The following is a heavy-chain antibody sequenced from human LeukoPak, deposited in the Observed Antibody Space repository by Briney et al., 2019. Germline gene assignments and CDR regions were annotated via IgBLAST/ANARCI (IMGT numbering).Heavy chain of an antibody. D-gene: IGHD6-6*01. CDR3: AVSTFIEYSSSWYYYYYMDV. CDR1: GYTFTSYD. J-gene: IGHJ6*03. V-gene: IGHV1-8*01. Sequence: GASVKVSCKASGYTFTSYDINWVRQATGQGLEWMGWMNPSSGNTGYAQKFQGRVTMTRNTSISTAYMELSSLRSEDTAVYYCAVSTFIEYSSSWYYYYYMDVWGKGTTVTVSS. CDR2: MNPSSGNT.